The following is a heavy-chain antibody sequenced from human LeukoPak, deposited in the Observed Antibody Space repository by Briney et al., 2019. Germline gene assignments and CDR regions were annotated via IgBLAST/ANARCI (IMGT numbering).Heavy chain of an antibody. CDR2: IYYTGSA. CDR1: GGSFSGGKDF. Sequence: SETLSLTCAVSGGSFSGGKDFWGWIRQPPGKGLDWIGNIYYTGSAYYNPSLKSRVTISADTSKNEFSLNLRSVTAADTAVYYCARRGITYSTSFFEYWGQGKLVTVSS. CDR3: ARRGITYSTSFFEY. V-gene: IGHV4-39*01. D-gene: IGHD2-2*01. J-gene: IGHJ4*02.